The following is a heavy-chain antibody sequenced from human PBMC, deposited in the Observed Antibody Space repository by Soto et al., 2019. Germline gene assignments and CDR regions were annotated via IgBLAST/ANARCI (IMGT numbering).Heavy chain of an antibody. D-gene: IGHD4-17*01. J-gene: IGHJ5*02. CDR1: GGSISSSSYY. CDR2: IYYSGST. V-gene: IGHV4-39*01. CDR3: ARQRLRYNNWFDP. Sequence: SETLSLTCTVSGGSISSSSYYWGWIRQPPGKGLEWIGSIYYSGSTYYNPSLKSRVTISVDTSKNQFSLKLSSVTAADTAVYYCARQRLRYNNWFDPWGHGXLVTVYS.